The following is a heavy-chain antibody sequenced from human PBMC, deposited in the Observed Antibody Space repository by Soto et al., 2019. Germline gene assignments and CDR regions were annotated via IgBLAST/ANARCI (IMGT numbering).Heavy chain of an antibody. D-gene: IGHD1-26*01. CDR3: ARGIVGGSTRAFDV. Sequence: QVQLVQSGAEVKKPGASVRVSCTASGYTFTHHDVNWVRQAPGQGPEWMGWMNPKSGETGYAQIFQGRGKRTRDTAISTAYMELSSLRSGYTAIYFCARGIVGGSTRAFDVWGQGTKVTVSS. V-gene: IGHV1-8*01. J-gene: IGHJ3*01. CDR1: GYTFTHHD. CDR2: MNPKSGET.